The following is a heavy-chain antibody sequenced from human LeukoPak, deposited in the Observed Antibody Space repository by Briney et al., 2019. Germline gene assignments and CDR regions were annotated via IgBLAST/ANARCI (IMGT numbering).Heavy chain of an antibody. CDR3: ARGASGWYGYYFDY. CDR2: IYTSGST. V-gene: IGHV4-4*07. D-gene: IGHD6-19*01. Sequence: SETLSVTCTVSGGSLSTYYWTWIRQPAGKGLEWIGRIYTSGSTNYNPSLKSRVTMSVDTSKNQFSLKLSSVTAADTAVYYCARGASGWYGYYFDYWGQGTLVTVSS. CDR1: GGSLSTYY. J-gene: IGHJ4*02.